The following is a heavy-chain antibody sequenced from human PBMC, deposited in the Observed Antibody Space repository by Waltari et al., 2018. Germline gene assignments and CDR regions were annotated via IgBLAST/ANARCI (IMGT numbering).Heavy chain of an antibody. V-gene: IGHV3-23*04. CDR2: IIGSGGST. J-gene: IGHJ5*02. D-gene: IGHD1-26*01. Sequence: EVQLVESGGGLVQPGGSLRPPCAASGFTFRSYAMRWVRQAPGRRLEWVSAIIGSGGSTYYADSVKGRFTISRDKSKNTLYLQMSSLRAEDTAVYYCAKGGPLLPNWFDPWGQGTLVTVSS. CDR1: GFTFRSYA. CDR3: AKGGPLLPNWFDP.